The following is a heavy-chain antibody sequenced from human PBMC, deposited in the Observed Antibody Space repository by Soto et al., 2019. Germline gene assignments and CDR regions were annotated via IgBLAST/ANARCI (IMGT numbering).Heavy chain of an antibody. V-gene: IGHV3-30*18. D-gene: IGHD3-10*01. Sequence: GGSLRLSCAASGFTFTTYGMHWVRQAPGKGLEWVAVISYDGRNKYHADSVKGRFTISRDHSKNTLYLQMNSLRVEDTAVYHCAKDRGEWFWTYGMDVWGQGTTVTVSS. CDR3: AKDRGEWFWTYGMDV. CDR1: GFTFTTYG. CDR2: ISYDGRNK. J-gene: IGHJ6*02.